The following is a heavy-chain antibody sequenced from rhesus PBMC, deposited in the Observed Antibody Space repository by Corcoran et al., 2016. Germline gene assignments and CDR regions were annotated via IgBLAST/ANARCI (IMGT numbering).Heavy chain of an antibody. Sequence: QVQLQESGPGLVKPSDTLSLTCAVSGGSVSSSNWWSWIRQPPGKGREWIGYISGSSGSTYYNPSLKSRVTISTDTSKNQFSLKLSSVTAADTAVYYCARGLSVAAAGYWGQGVLVTVSS. CDR3: ARGLSVAAAGY. J-gene: IGHJ4*01. D-gene: IGHD6-31*01. V-gene: IGHV4-65*01. CDR1: GGSVSSSNW. CDR2: ISGSSGST.